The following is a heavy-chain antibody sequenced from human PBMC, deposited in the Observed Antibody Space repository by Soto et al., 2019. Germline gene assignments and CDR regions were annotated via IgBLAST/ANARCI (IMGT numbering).Heavy chain of an antibody. D-gene: IGHD4-17*01. CDR3: ARIGYGDSHFDY. Sequence: SETLSLTCTVSGGSISSYYWSWIRQPPGKGLEWIGYIYYSGSTNYNPSLKSRVTISVDTSKNQFSLKLSSVTAADTAVYYCARIGYGDSHFDYWGQGTLVTVSS. CDR1: GGSISSYY. CDR2: IYYSGST. V-gene: IGHV4-59*01. J-gene: IGHJ4*02.